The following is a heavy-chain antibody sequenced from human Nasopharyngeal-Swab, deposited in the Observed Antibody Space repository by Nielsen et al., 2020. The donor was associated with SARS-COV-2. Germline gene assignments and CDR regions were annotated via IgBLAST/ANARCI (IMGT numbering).Heavy chain of an antibody. CDR2: ISSSSSTI. Sequence: GESLKISCAASGFTFSSYSMNWVRQAPGKGLERVSYISSSSSTIYYADSVKGRFTISRDNAKNSLYLQMNSLRAEDTAVYYCARGPHLGVRGVSWFDPWGQGTLVTVSS. CDR1: GFTFSSYS. D-gene: IGHD3-10*01. V-gene: IGHV3-48*04. J-gene: IGHJ5*02. CDR3: ARGPHLGVRGVSWFDP.